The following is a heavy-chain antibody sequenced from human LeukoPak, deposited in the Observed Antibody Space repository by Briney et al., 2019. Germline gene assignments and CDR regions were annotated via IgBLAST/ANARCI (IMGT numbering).Heavy chain of an antibody. CDR2: INHSGST. Sequence: SETLSLTCAVYGGSFSGYYWSWIRQPPGKGLEWIGEINHSGSTNYNPSLRSRVTISVDTSKNQFSLKLSSVTAADTAVYYCAREHLLEPWDWFDPWGRGTLVTVSS. CDR1: GGSFSGYY. V-gene: IGHV4-34*01. CDR3: AREHLLEPWDWFDP. J-gene: IGHJ5*02. D-gene: IGHD1-1*01.